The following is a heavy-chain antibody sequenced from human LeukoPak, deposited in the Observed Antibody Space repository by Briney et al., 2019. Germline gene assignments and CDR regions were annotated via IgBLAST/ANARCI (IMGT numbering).Heavy chain of an antibody. CDR1: GFTVSSNY. J-gene: IGHJ4*02. CDR3: AKVGRDSSGYLEY. V-gene: IGHV3-30*18. CDR2: ISYDGSNK. Sequence: PGGSLRLSCAASGFTVSSNYMSWVRQAPGKGLEWVAVISYDGSNKYYADSVKGRFTISRDNSKNTLYLQMNSLRAEDTAVYYCAKVGRDSSGYLEYWGQGTLVTVSS. D-gene: IGHD3-22*01.